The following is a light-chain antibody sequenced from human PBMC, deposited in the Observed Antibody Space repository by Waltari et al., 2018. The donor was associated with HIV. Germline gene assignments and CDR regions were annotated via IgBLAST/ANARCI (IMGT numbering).Light chain of an antibody. CDR3: AAWDDSLNGFYV. CDR2: RDN. Sequence: QSVLTQPPSASATPGQRLTISCSGGSSNIGTNYVFWYQQLPGTAPKLLIFRDNERPSGVPDRFSCSRSGTSASLVISGLRSEDEADYYCAAWDDSLNGFYVFGSGTRVTVL. V-gene: IGLV1-47*01. CDR1: SSNIGTNY. J-gene: IGLJ1*01.